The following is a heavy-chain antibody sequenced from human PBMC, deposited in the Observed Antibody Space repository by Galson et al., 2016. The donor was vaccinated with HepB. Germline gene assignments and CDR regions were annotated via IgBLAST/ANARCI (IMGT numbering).Heavy chain of an antibody. V-gene: IGHV4-31*03. J-gene: IGHJ4*02. Sequence: TLSLTCIVSSGSMTSGGYYWTWIRQHPEKGLEWIGNIFRSGTANYNPPLKSRLIMSVDTSTNQFSLTLNSVTAADTAVYYCARMRGTGLFDYWGQGTLVTVSS. CDR2: IFRSGTA. CDR3: ARMRGTGLFDY. D-gene: IGHD3-16*01. CDR1: SGSMTSGGYY.